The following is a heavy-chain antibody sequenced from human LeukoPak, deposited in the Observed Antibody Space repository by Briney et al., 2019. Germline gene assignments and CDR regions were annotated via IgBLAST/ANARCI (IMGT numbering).Heavy chain of an antibody. CDR2: ISHAGST. Sequence: SETLSLTCEVYGGSFSDYYWSWIRQSPGKGLEWIGEISHAGSTNYNPSLKSRVSISLDTSKNQFSLKLSSVTAADTAVYYCARSRLAAATLTYYYYYYMDVWGKGTTVTISS. J-gene: IGHJ6*03. CDR1: GGSFSDYY. V-gene: IGHV4-34*01. D-gene: IGHD2-15*01. CDR3: ARSRLAAATLTYYYYYYMDV.